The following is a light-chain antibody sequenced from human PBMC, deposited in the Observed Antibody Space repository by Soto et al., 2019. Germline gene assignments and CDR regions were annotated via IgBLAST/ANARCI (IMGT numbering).Light chain of an antibody. CDR3: QQFHSFSPT. J-gene: IGKJ1*01. V-gene: IGKV1-5*03. CDR2: NAS. CDR1: QSISSW. Sequence: DIQMTQSPSTLSASVGDRVTISCRASQSISSWLAWYQQKPGKAPKLLIFNASSLESGVPYRFSGSGSGTEFTLTISRLEADDFATYYCQQFHSFSPTFGQGTKVEIK.